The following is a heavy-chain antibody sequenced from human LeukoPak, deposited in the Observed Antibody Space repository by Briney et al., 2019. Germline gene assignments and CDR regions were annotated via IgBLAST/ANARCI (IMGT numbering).Heavy chain of an antibody. D-gene: IGHD2-21*01. CDR1: GGSISSSSYY. Sequence: SETLSLTCTVSGGSISSSSYYWGWIRQPPGKGLEWIGSIYYSGSTYYNPSLKSRVTISVDTSKNQFSLKLSSVTAADTAVYYCARDRSMTYWGQGTLVTVSS. J-gene: IGHJ4*02. V-gene: IGHV4-39*07. CDR3: ARDRSMTY. CDR2: IYYSGST.